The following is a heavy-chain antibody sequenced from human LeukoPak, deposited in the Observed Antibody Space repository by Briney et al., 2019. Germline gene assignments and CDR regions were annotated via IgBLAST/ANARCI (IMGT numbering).Heavy chain of an antibody. CDR3: ARDPDSGSYQFDY. Sequence: GGSLRLSCAASGFTFSSYWMHWVRQAPGKGLVWVSRINSDGSSTSYADSVKGRFTTSRDNAKNTLYLQMNSLRAEDTAVYYCARDPDSGSYQFDYWGQGTLVTVSS. V-gene: IGHV3-74*01. CDR2: INSDGSST. J-gene: IGHJ4*02. D-gene: IGHD1-26*01. CDR1: GFTFSSYW.